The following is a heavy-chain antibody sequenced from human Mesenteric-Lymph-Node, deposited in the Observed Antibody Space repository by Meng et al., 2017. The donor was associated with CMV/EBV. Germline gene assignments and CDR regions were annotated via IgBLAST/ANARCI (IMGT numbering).Heavy chain of an antibody. CDR2: IFYSGSA. Sequence: QREESGPRLGKPYETLSLTCTVSGGSISSSGHYWGWIRQPPGKGLEWIGSIFYSGSAHYNPALESRVTISIDKSKNEFFLNLGSVTAADTAMYFCARDTLTYSYGPGWIDPWGQGTLVTVSS. V-gene: IGHV4-39*02. CDR1: GGSISSSGHY. J-gene: IGHJ5*02. CDR3: ARDTLTYSYGPGWIDP. D-gene: IGHD3-10*01.